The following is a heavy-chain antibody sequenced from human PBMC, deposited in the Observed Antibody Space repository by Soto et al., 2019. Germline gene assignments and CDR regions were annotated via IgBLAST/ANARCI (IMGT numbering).Heavy chain of an antibody. D-gene: IGHD5-18*01. Sequence: PSETLSLTCTVSGVSISSSDYCWGWIRQPPGKGLEWIGNIYYSGSTYYNPSLKSRVTISLDTSKNQFSLKLSSVTAADTAVYYCARRGYSYGTGWFDPWGQGTLVTVSS. CDR1: GVSISSSDYC. CDR2: IYYSGST. J-gene: IGHJ5*02. CDR3: ARRGYSYGTGWFDP. V-gene: IGHV4-39*01.